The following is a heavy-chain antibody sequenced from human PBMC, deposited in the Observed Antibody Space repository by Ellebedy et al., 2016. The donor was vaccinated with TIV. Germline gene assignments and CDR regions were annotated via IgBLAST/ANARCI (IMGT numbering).Heavy chain of an antibody. CDR2: VTGSGSST. D-gene: IGHD3-16*01. J-gene: IGHJ3*01. CDR1: GFTFSSYA. CDR3: ARTTTMTTFGPFDL. Sequence: GESLKISCAASGFTFSSYAMSWVRQAPGKGLEWVSTVTGSGSSTYYADSVKGRFTISRDNSKNTLYLQINSLRAEDTAVYYCARTTTMTTFGPFDLWGQGTRVTVSS. V-gene: IGHV3-23*01.